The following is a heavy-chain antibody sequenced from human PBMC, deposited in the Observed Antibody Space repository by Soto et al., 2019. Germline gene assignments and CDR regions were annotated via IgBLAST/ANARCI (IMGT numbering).Heavy chain of an antibody. D-gene: IGHD2-15*01. CDR2: IYYSGST. V-gene: IGHV4-39*01. CDR1: GGSSSSSSYY. CDR3: ASRALGVVTYN. J-gene: IGHJ4*02. Sequence: SDTLALTCTVSGGSSSSSSYYWGWIRQPPGKGLEWIGSIYYSGSTYYNPSLKSRVTISVDTSKNQFSLKLSSVTAADTVVYYCASRALGVVTYNWGQGTLVTVSS.